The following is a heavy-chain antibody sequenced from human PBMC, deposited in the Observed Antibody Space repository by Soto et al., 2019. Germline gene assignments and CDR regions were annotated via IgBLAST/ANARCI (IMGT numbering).Heavy chain of an antibody. V-gene: IGHV3-11*01. D-gene: IGHD3-3*01. CDR2: ISSSGSTI. CDR3: ARDHFLEWLSGASYYYGMDV. CDR1: GFTFSDYY. Sequence: GSLRLSCAASGFTFSDYYMSWIRQAPGKGLEWVSYISSSGSTIYYADSVKGRFTISRDNAKNSLYLQMNSLRAEDTAVYYCARDHFLEWLSGASYYYGMDVWGQGTTVTVSS. J-gene: IGHJ6*02.